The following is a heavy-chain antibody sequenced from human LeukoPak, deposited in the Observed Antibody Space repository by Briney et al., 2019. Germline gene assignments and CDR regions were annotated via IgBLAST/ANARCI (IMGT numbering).Heavy chain of an antibody. CDR2: XXAYNGNT. D-gene: IGHD4-17*01. V-gene: IGHV1-18*04. CDR3: ARDKGTTVTGYYYGMDV. CDR1: GYTFTSYG. J-gene: IGHJ6*04. Sequence: ASVKVSCKASGYTFTSYGISWVRQAPGQGLEXXXXXXAYNGNTNYAQKLQGRVTMTTDTSTSTAYMELRSLRSDDTAVYYCARDKGTTVTGYYYGMDVWGKGTTVTVSS.